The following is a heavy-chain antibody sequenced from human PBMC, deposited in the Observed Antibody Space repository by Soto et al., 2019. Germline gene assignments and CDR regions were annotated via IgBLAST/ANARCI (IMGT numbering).Heavy chain of an antibody. CDR2: INHSGST. V-gene: IGHV4-34*01. CDR3: ARGVVLIDFYYYMDV. CDR1: GGSFSGYY. Sequence: QVQLQQWGAGLLKPSETLSLTCAVYGGSFSGYYWSWIRQPPGKGLEWIGEINHSGSTNYNPSLKSRVTISVDTSKNQFSLKLSSVTAADTAVYYCARGVVLIDFYYYMDVWGKGTTVTVSS. D-gene: IGHD2-15*01. J-gene: IGHJ6*03.